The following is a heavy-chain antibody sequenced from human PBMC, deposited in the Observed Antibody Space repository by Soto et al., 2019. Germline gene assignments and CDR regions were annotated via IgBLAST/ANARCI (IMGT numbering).Heavy chain of an antibody. Sequence: GESLKISCKGSGDSFTSYWIGWVRQMPGKGLEWMGIIYPGDSDTRYSPSFQGQVTISADKSISTAYLQWSSLKASDTAMYYCARREVTYYYGSGSYYFDYWGQGTLVTVSS. D-gene: IGHD3-10*01. V-gene: IGHV5-51*01. J-gene: IGHJ4*02. CDR2: IYPGDSDT. CDR1: GDSFTSYW. CDR3: ARREVTYYYGSGSYYFDY.